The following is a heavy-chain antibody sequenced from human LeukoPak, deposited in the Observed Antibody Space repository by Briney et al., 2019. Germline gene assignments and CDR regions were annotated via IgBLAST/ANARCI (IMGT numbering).Heavy chain of an antibody. Sequence: GRSLRLSCAASGFTFSSYGMHWVRQAPGKGLEWVAVIWYDGSNKYYADSVKGRFTISRDNSKNTLYLQMNSLRAEDTAVYYCARDLDIVVVPAARRDYYGMDVWGQGTTVTVSS. CDR3: ARDLDIVVVPAARRDYYGMDV. J-gene: IGHJ6*02. CDR1: GFTFSSYG. V-gene: IGHV3-33*01. CDR2: IWYDGSNK. D-gene: IGHD2-2*01.